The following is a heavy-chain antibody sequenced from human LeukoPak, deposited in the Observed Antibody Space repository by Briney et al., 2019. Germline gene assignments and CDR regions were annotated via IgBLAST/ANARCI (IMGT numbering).Heavy chain of an antibody. CDR1: GYSFTSYW. J-gene: IGHJ6*03. CDR2: IYPGDSDT. D-gene: IGHD2/OR15-2a*01. Sequence: GESLKISCKGSGYSFTSYWIGWVRQMPGKGLEWMGIIYPGDSDTRYSPSFQGQVTISADKSISTAYLQWSSLKASDTAMYYCARHGFLIPSSPYYYYYMDVWGKGTTVTVSS. V-gene: IGHV5-51*01. CDR3: ARHGFLIPSSPYYYYYMDV.